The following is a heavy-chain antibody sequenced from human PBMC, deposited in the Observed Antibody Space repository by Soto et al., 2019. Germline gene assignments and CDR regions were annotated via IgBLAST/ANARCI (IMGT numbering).Heavy chain of an antibody. V-gene: IGHV4-34*01. D-gene: IGHD3-10*01. Sequence: LSLTCAVYGGSFSGYYWSWIRQPPGKGLEWIGEINHSGSTNYNPSLKSRVTISVDTSKNQFSLKLSSVTAADTAVYYCARGGPRITMVRVHRSAYNWFDPWGQGTLVTVS. CDR2: INHSGST. J-gene: IGHJ5*02. CDR1: GGSFSGYY. CDR3: ARGGPRITMVRVHRSAYNWFDP.